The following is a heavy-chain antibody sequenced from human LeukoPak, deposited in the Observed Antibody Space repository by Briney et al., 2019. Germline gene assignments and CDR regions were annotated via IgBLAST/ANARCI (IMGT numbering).Heavy chain of an antibody. CDR3: ARSMAYYYDSSGYPFDY. CDR1: GGSFSGYY. Sequence: SETLSLTCAVYGGSFSGYYWSWIRQPPGKGLEWIGEINHSGSTNYNPSLKSRVTISVDTSKNQFSLKLSSVTAADTAVYYCARSMAYYYDSSGYPFDYWGQGTLVTVSS. D-gene: IGHD3-22*01. CDR2: INHSGST. J-gene: IGHJ4*02. V-gene: IGHV4-34*09.